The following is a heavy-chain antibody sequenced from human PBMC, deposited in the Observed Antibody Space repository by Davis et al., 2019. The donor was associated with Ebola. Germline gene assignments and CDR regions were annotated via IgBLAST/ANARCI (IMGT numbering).Heavy chain of an antibody. J-gene: IGHJ3*02. Sequence: MPPQTLSPTCILSAGSVTSGSYYWSWTLQHRGKGLEWIGYIYYSGSTNYNSSLKSRVTITVDTSKNQFPLKLRPVTAADTAVYYCARDAGMATIGLGDAFDIWGQGTMVTVSS. CDR1: AGSVTSGSYY. CDR3: ARDAGMATIGLGDAFDI. V-gene: IGHV4-61*01. CDR2: IYYSGST. D-gene: IGHD5-24*01.